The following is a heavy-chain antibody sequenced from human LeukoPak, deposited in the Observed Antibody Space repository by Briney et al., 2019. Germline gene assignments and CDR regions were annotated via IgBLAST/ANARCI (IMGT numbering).Heavy chain of an antibody. Sequence: GGSLRLSCAASGFTVSSNYMSWVRQAPGKGLEWVSVTYSGGSTFYADSVKGRFTISRDNSKNTLYLQMNSLRAEDTAVYYCARGRYCSGGSCTYYYYYGMDVWGQGTTVTVSS. CDR2: TYSGGST. J-gene: IGHJ6*02. V-gene: IGHV3-53*01. CDR3: ARGRYCSGGSCTYYYYYGMDV. CDR1: GFTVSSNY. D-gene: IGHD2-15*01.